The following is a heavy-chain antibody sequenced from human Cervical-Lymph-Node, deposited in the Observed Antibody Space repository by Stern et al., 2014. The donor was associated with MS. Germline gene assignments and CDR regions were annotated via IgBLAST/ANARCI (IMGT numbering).Heavy chain of an antibody. CDR1: GGSISSYY. CDR2: IYYSGST. CDR3: AREGESGSYFGY. J-gene: IGHJ4*02. Sequence: QVQLQESGPGLVKPSETLSLTCTVSGGSISSYYWSWIRQPPGQGLEWIGYIYYSGSTNYNPSLKSRVTISVDTSKNQFYLKLSSVTAADTAVYYCAREGESGSYFGYWGQGTLVTVSS. D-gene: IGHD1-26*01. V-gene: IGHV4-59*01.